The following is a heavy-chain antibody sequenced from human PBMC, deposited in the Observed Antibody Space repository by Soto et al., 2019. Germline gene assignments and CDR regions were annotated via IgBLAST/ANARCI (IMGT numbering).Heavy chain of an antibody. D-gene: IGHD3-10*01. J-gene: IGHJ3*02. CDR1: GFTFNDYA. CDR2: VNWNRVTT. CDR3: VKGLNNGDNTGNDFDI. V-gene: IGHV3-9*01. Sequence: EVQLVESGGDLVQPGKSLRLSCAASGFTFNDYAMHWVRQPPGKGLEWVSSVNWNRVTTRYEVSLKGRFSISRDNAQNNLYMKMNSLSPEDTALYYWVKGLNNGDNTGNDFDIWGQGTLVTVSS.